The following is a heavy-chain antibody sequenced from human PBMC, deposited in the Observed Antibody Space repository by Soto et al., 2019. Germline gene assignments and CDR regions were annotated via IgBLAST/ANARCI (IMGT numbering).Heavy chain of an antibody. Sequence: QVQLVESGGGVVQPGRSLRLSCAASGFTFSSYGMHWVRQAPGKGLEWVAVIWYDGSNKYYADSVKGRFTISRDNSKNTLYLQMNSLRAEDTAVYYCARGSRVVPALIDYWGQGTLVTVSS. CDR3: ARGSRVVPALIDY. CDR2: IWYDGSNK. CDR1: GFTFSSYG. J-gene: IGHJ4*02. D-gene: IGHD2-2*01. V-gene: IGHV3-33*01.